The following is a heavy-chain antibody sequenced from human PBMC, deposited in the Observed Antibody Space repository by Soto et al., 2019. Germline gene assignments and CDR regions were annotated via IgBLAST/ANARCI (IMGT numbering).Heavy chain of an antibody. Sequence: SVKVSCKASGGTFSSYTISWVRQAPGQGLEWMGRIIPILGIANYAQKFQGRVTITADKSTSTAYMELRSLRSDDTAVYYCARGRVAYSYNWFDPWGQGTLVTVSS. V-gene: IGHV1-69*02. J-gene: IGHJ5*02. D-gene: IGHD2-21*01. CDR3: ARGRVAYSYNWFDP. CDR1: GGTFSSYT. CDR2: IIPILGIA.